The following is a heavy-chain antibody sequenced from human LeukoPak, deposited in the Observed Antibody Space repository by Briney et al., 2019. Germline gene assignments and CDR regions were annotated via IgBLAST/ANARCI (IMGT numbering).Heavy chain of an antibody. J-gene: IGHJ4*02. V-gene: IGHV3-23*01. Sequence: GGSLRLSCAASGFTFSSYAMSWVRQAPGKGLEGVSAISGSGGSTYYADSVKGRFTISRDNSNNTLYLQMNSLRAEDTAVYYCAKDGHIVVVVAATWGYFDYWGQGTLVTVSS. CDR3: AKDGHIVVVVAATWGYFDY. CDR1: GFTFSSYA. CDR2: ISGSGGST. D-gene: IGHD2-15*01.